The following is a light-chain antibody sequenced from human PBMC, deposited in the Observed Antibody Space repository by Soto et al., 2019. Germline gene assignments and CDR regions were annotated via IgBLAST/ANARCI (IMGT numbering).Light chain of an antibody. J-gene: IGKJ1*01. CDR2: DAS. CDR3: QQYHTYPWT. Sequence: DIPITPSSSPLSASVVGRVHITFRASQSISSWLAWYQQKPGKAPKFLIYDASSLESGVPSRFSGSGSGTEFTLTISSLQPDDFATYYCQQYHTYPWTFGQGTKVDIK. CDR1: QSISSW. V-gene: IGKV1-5*01.